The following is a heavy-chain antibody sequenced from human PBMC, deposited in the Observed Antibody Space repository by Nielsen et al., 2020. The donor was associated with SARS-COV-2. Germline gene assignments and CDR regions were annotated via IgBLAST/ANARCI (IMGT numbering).Heavy chain of an antibody. CDR3: TKDITTEFYYDSSVYSPGGLGMDV. D-gene: IGHD3-22*01. CDR2: ISWDDGNT. V-gene: IGHV3-43*01. J-gene: IGHJ6*02. Sequence: GESLKISCAASGFTFDDYTMHWVRQAPGKGLEWVSLISWDDGNTYYADSVKGRFTISRDNSKNSLYLQMNSLRTEDTALYYCTKDITTEFYYDSSVYSPGGLGMDVWGQGTTVTVSS. CDR1: GFTFDDYT.